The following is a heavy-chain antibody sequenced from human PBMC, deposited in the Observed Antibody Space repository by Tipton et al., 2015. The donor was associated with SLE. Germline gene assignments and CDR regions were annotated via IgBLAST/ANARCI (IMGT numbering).Heavy chain of an antibody. CDR3: ARGLRVALLQGVYNWFDP. D-gene: IGHD3-10*01. CDR1: GGSISPHY. V-gene: IGHV4-59*08. CDR2: VYYSGST. J-gene: IGHJ5*02. Sequence: PGLVKPSETLSLTCTVSGGSISPHYWSWVRQPPGKGLEWIGYVYYSGSTMYNSSLRSRVIISEDTSKNQFSLKLSSVTAADTAVYYCARGLRVALLQGVYNWFDPWGQGTLVTVSS.